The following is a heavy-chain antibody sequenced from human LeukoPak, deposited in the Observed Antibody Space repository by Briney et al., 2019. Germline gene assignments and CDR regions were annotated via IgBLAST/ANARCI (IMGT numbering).Heavy chain of an antibody. CDR3: AGGPILTIAARPALDY. Sequence: PSETLSLTCAVYGGSFSGYYWSWIRPPPGKWLEWIGEINHSGSTNYNPSLKSRVTISVDTSKNQFSLKLSSVTAADTAVYYCAGGPILTIAARPALDYWGQGTLVTVSS. D-gene: IGHD6-6*01. CDR2: INHSGST. J-gene: IGHJ4*02. V-gene: IGHV4-34*01. CDR1: GGSFSGYY.